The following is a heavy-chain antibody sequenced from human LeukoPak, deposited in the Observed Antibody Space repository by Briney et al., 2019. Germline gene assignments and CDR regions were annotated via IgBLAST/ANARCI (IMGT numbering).Heavy chain of an antibody. Sequence: GESLEISCKGSGYSFTSYWIGWVRQMPGKGLEWMGIIYPGDSDTRYSPSFQGQVTISADKSISTAYLQWSSLKASDTAMYYCARGAGYSSADDAFDIWGQGTMVTVSS. CDR3: ARGAGYSSADDAFDI. CDR2: IYPGDSDT. CDR1: GYSFTSYW. J-gene: IGHJ3*02. D-gene: IGHD6-19*01. V-gene: IGHV5-51*01.